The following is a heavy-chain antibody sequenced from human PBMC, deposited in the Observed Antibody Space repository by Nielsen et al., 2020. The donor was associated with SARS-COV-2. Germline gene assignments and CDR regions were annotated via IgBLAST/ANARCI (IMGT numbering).Heavy chain of an antibody. J-gene: IGHJ4*02. Sequence: SLKISCAASGFTFNDYAMHWVRQAPGKGLEWVSGISWNSGSIGYADSVKGRFTISRDNAKNSLYLQMNSLRAEDTALYYCAKDAEDNDFWSGYYDYWGQGTLVTVSS. D-gene: IGHD3-3*01. CDR2: ISWNSGSI. CDR1: GFTFNDYA. CDR3: AKDAEDNDFWSGYYDY. V-gene: IGHV3-9*01.